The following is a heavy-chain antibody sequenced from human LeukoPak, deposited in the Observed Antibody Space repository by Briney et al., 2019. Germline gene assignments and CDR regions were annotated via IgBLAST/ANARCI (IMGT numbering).Heavy chain of an antibody. CDR3: VKLRGIYLDFDS. CDR2: IIGSGGYS. CDR1: GFTFSSYA. Sequence: GGSLRLSCAASGFTFSSYAMSWVRQAPGKGLEWVSAIIGSGGYSYYADSVKGRLTISRDNSKNTLSLQMDSLRAEDTAVYYCVKLRGIYLDFDSWGRGTLVSVSS. J-gene: IGHJ4*02. D-gene: IGHD1-26*01. V-gene: IGHV3-23*01.